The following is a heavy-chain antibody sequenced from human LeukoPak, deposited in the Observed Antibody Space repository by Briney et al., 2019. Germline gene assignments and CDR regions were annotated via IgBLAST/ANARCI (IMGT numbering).Heavy chain of an antibody. CDR1: GYSFTGHY. V-gene: IGHV1-69*13. CDR3: ARDRSITEKYTGRYFHDY. D-gene: IGHD1-26*01. Sequence: GASVKVSCKASGYSFTGHYVHWLRQAPGQGLEWMGGIIPIFGTANYAQKFQGRVTITADESTSTAYMELSSLRSEDTAVYYCARDRSITEKYTGRYFHDYWGQGSLVTVSS. J-gene: IGHJ4*02. CDR2: IIPIFGTA.